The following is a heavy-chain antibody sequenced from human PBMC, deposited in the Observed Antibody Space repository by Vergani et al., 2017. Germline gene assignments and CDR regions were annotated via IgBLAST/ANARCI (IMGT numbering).Heavy chain of an antibody. CDR1: GYSFNTYW. CDR3: ARMGTYWDHYYMDV. D-gene: IGHD2-21*01. V-gene: IGHV5-51*03. J-gene: IGHJ6*03. Sequence: EVQLVQSGAEVKKPGESLKISCRGSGYSFNTYWIGWVRQMPGKGLEWMGIIYPGDSKTKYNPSFQGQVTVSADKSISTAYLQWNTLQAPDTAIYYCARMGTYWDHYYMDVWGKGTTVTVSS. CDR2: IYPGDSKT.